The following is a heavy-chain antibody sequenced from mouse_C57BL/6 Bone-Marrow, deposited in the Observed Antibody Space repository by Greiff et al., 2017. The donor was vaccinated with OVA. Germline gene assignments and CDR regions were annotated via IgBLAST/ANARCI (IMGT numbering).Heavy chain of an antibody. Sequence: EVKLVESGEGLVKPGGSLKLSCAASGFTFSSYAMSWVRQTPEKRLEWVAYISSGGDYTYYADTVKGRFTISRDNARNTLYLQMSSLKSEDTAMYYCTRETGTDYYAMDYWGQGTSVTVSS. CDR1: GFTFSSYA. J-gene: IGHJ4*01. D-gene: IGHD4-1*01. CDR2: ISSGGDYT. V-gene: IGHV5-9-1*02. CDR3: TRETGTDYYAMDY.